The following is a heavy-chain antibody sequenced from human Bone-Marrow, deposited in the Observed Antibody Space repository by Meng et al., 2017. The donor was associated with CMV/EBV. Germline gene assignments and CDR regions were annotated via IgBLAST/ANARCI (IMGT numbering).Heavy chain of an antibody. Sequence: GGSLRLSCAASGFTFSSYWMSWVRQAPGKGLEWVANIKQDGSEKYYVYSVKGRFTISRDNAKNSLYLQMNSLRAEDTAVYYCARTIAALWPYYYYGMDVWGQGTTVTVSS. CDR3: ARTIAALWPYYYYGMDV. V-gene: IGHV3-7*01. CDR2: IKQDGSEK. D-gene: IGHD6-6*01. CDR1: GFTFSSYW. J-gene: IGHJ6*02.